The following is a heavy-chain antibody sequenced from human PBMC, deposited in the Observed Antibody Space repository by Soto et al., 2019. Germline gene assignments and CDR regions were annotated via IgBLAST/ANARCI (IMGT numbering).Heavy chain of an antibody. J-gene: IGHJ6*02. CDR3: ARHRGGISTTTLWGYDMDV. CDR2: IYYSGTT. CDR1: GGSINSNSYF. D-gene: IGHD2-2*01. V-gene: IGHV4-39*01. Sequence: QLQLQESGPGQVKASETLSLTCTVSGGSINSNSYFWGWIRQPPGHGLEWIGAIYYSGTTYYNPSLKSRLTISVDSSKNQFTLRLTAATAADTAVYCCARHRGGISTTTLWGYDMDVWGQGTTVTVSS.